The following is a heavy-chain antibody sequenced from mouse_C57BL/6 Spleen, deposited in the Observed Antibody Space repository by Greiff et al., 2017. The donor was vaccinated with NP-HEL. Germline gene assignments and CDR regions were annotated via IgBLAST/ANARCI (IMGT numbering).Heavy chain of an antibody. V-gene: IGHV5-12*01. Sequence: EVQGVESGGGLVQPGGSLKLSCAASGFTFSDYYMYWVRQTPEKRLEWVAYISNGGGSTYYPDTVKGRFTISRDNAKNTLYLQMGRLKSEDTARYYCAGEGGDYWGQGTSVTVSS. CDR2: ISNGGGST. J-gene: IGHJ4*01. CDR1: GFTFSDYY. CDR3: AGEGGDY.